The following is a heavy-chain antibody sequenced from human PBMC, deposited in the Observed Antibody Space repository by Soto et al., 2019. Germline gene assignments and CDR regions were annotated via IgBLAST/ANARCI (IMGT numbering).Heavy chain of an antibody. CDR1: GFTLSSYW. CDR3: ARSGDFWSGYRPFDY. CDR2: IKQDGSEE. D-gene: IGHD3-3*01. J-gene: IGHJ4*02. V-gene: IGHV3-7*01. Sequence: PGGSLRLSGAASGFTLSSYWMRWVRQAPGKGLEWVANIKQDGSEEYYVDSVKGRFTISRDNAKNSLYLQMNSLRAEDTAVYYCARSGDFWSGYRPFDYWGQGT.